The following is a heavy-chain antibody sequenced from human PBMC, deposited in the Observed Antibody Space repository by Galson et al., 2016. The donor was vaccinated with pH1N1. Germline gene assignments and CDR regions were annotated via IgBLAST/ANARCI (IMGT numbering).Heavy chain of an antibody. CDR3: VRALWSGSFL. Sequence: SLRLSCAVSGFTFSGYWMHWVRQAPGKGLVWVSHINTDGSITDYADSVRGRFTISRDNPKSTLYLQMNSLRAEDTAIYYCVRALWSGSFLRGQGTLVTVSS. V-gene: IGHV3-74*01. J-gene: IGHJ4*02. CDR2: INTDGSIT. CDR1: GFTFSGYW. D-gene: IGHD3-3*01.